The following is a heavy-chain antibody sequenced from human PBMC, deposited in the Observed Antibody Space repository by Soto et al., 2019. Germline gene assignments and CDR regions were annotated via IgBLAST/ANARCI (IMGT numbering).Heavy chain of an antibody. J-gene: IGHJ4*02. CDR1: GFTFSDYY. Sequence: EVQLVESGGGLVQPGGSLRLSCAGSGFTFSDYYIDWVRQAPGKGLEWVGRSRDKGNSYSTDYAASVKGRFTVSRDASKKSLYLQMNSLKTEDTALYYCTRSIHGNTSSDYWGKGTLVTVSS. D-gene: IGHD1-7*01. V-gene: IGHV3-72*01. CDR3: TRSIHGNTSSDY. CDR2: SRDKGNSYST.